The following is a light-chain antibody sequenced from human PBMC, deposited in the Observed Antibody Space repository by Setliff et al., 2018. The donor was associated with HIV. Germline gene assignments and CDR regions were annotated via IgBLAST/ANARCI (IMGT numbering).Light chain of an antibody. CDR3: ETWDNNSWV. V-gene: IGLV4-60*03. J-gene: IGLJ3*02. CDR1: SGHSNNI. Sequence: QLVLPQSSSASASLGSSVKPTCTLSSGHSNNIIAWHQQQPGKAPRYLMKVEGSGSYNKGSGVPDRFSGSSSGADRYLTISNLQSEDEADYYCETWDNNSWVFGGGTKVTVL. CDR2: VEGSGSY.